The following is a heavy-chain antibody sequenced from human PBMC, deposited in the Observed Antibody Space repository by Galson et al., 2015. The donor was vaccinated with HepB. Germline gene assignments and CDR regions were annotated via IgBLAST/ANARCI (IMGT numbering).Heavy chain of an antibody. V-gene: IGHV3-33*01. CDR1: GFTFSSYG. CDR2: IWYDGSNK. J-gene: IGHJ4*02. CDR3: ASTLPTYYDFWSGLDY. Sequence: SLRLSCAASGFTFSSYGMHWVRQAPGKGLEWVAVIWYDGSNKYYADSVKGRFTISRDNSKNTLYLQMNSLRAEDTAVYYCASTLPTYYDFWSGLDYWGQGTLVTVSS. D-gene: IGHD3-3*01.